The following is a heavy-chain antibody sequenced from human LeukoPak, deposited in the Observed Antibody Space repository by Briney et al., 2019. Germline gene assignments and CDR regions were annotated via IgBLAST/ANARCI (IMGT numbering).Heavy chain of an antibody. CDR1: GFTFSSYA. V-gene: IGHV3-64*01. Sequence: GGSLRLSCAASGFTFSSYAMHWVRQAPGKGLEYVSAISSNGGSTYYANSVKGRFTISRDNSKNTLYLQMGSLRAEDMAVYYCARAGCSSTSCYWYDYWGQGTLVTVSS. D-gene: IGHD2-2*01. CDR2: ISSNGGST. CDR3: ARAGCSSTSCYWYDY. J-gene: IGHJ4*02.